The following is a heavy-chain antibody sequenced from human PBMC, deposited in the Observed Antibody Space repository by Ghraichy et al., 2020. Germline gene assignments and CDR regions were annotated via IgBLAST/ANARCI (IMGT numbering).Heavy chain of an antibody. CDR3: ARDRNTGGRRAFDI. CDR2: IYYSGST. CDR1: GGSISSGGYY. V-gene: IGHV4-31*03. J-gene: IGHJ3*02. D-gene: IGHD2-8*02. Sequence: SETLSLTCTVSGGSISSGGYYWSWIRQHPGKGLEWIGYIYYSGSTYYNPSLKSRVTISVDTSKNQFSLKLSSVTAADTAVYYCARDRNTGGRRAFDIWGQGTMVTVSS.